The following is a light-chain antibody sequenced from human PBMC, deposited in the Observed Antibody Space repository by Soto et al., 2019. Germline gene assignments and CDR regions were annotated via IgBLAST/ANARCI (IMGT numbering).Light chain of an antibody. J-gene: IGLJ2*01. CDR3: QVWDSNSGHQV. V-gene: IGLV3-21*02. CDR2: DDS. Sequence: SSELTQPPSVSVAPGQTARITCEGNKLGSYSVHWYQHKPGQAPLLVVYDDSDRPSGIPERFSGSNSENTATLTISRVEVGDEADYYCQVWDSNSGHQVFGGGTKVTVL. CDR1: KLGSYS.